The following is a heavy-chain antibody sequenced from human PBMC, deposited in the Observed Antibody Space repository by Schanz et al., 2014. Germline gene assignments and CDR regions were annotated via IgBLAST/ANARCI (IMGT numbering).Heavy chain of an antibody. CDR3: AKDLAAVGVFDY. D-gene: IGHD6-13*01. V-gene: IGHV3-23*01. J-gene: IGHJ4*02. CDR1: GFSFRKSA. CDR2: LTGSGTTT. Sequence: EVQLLESGGGLVQPGGSLRLSCAASGFSFRKSAMSWVRQAPGKGLEWVSALTGSGTTTYYADSVKGRFTISRDNSKNTLELQMNSLGAEDTAIYYCAKDLAAVGVFDYWGQGFLVTVSP.